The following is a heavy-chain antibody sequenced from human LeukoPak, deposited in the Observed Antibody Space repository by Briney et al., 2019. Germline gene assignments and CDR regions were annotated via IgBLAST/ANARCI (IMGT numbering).Heavy chain of an antibody. CDR1: GFTFSSYS. J-gene: IGHJ4*02. D-gene: IGHD6-19*01. CDR3: ARDGAVAGTRGDFDY. V-gene: IGHV3-21*01. Sequence: GGSLRLSCAASGFTFSSYSMNWVRQAPGKGLEWVSSISSSSSYIYYADSVKGRFTISRDNAKNSLYLQMNSLRAEDTAVYYCARDGAVAGTRGDFDYWGQGTLVTVSS. CDR2: ISSSSSYI.